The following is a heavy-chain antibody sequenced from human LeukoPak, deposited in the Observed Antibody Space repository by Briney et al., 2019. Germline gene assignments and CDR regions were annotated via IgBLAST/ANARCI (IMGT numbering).Heavy chain of an antibody. D-gene: IGHD3-16*01. CDR2: IHYSGST. V-gene: IGHV4-59*01. CDR3: ARAFWGSGIDY. J-gene: IGHJ4*02. Sequence: SETLSLTCTVSGGSISSYYWSWIRQPPGKGLEWIGYIHYSGSTNYNPSLKSRVTISVDTSKNQFSLKLSSVTAADTAVYYCARAFWGSGIDYWGQGTLVTVSS. CDR1: GGSISSYY.